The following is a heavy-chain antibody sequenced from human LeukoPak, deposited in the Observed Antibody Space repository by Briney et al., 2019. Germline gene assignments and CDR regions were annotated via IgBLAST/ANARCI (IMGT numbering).Heavy chain of an antibody. CDR3: AKDGYSYGYPNWFDP. CDR1: GFTFSSYA. J-gene: IGHJ5*02. Sequence: GGSLRLSCAASGFTFSSYAMSWVRQAPGKGLEWVSAISGSGGRTYYADSVKGRFTISRDNSKNTLYLQMNSLRAEDTAVYYCAKDGYSYGYPNWFDPWGQGTLVTVSS. V-gene: IGHV3-23*01. CDR2: ISGSGGRT. D-gene: IGHD5-18*01.